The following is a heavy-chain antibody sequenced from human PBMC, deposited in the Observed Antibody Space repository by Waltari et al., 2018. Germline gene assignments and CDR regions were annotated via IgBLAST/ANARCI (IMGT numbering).Heavy chain of an antibody. CDR2: INPAGGRT. CDR3: ARVCCSGSYHGI. D-gene: IGHD3-10*02. V-gene: IGHV1-46*01. J-gene: IGHJ4*02. CDR1: GYTFTNYY. Sequence: QVQLVQSGAEVKKPGASVKVSCKTSGYTFTNYYVQWVRQAPGQGLGWMAMINPAGGRTQYAPKFQGRVTVTSDTSTTTVYLDVTSLTSDDTAVYYCARVCCSGSYHGIWGQGTLVTVS.